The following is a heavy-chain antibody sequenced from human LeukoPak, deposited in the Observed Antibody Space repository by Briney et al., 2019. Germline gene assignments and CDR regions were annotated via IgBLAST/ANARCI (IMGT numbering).Heavy chain of an antibody. J-gene: IGHJ4*02. D-gene: IGHD5-18*01. CDR1: GFTFSSHT. Sequence: GGSLRLSCAASGFTFSSHTMNWVRQAPGKGLQWVSTVSASSDIHYSDSVKGRFTISRDNARNSLYLQTNSLRDEDTAVYYCARDALHTAHFDYWGQGTLVTVSS. CDR3: ARDALHTAHFDY. CDR2: VSASSDI. V-gene: IGHV3-48*02.